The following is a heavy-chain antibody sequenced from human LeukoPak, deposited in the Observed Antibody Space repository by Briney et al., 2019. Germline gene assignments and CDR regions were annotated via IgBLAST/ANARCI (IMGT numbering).Heavy chain of an antibody. CDR3: ARQITMVRGTTPWYFDL. V-gene: IGHV4-30-4*08. D-gene: IGHD3-10*01. CDR1: GGSISSGDYY. Sequence: SQTLSLTCTVSGGSISSGDYYWSWIRQPPGNGLEWIGYIYYSGSTYYNPSLKSRVTISVDTSKNQFSLKLSSVTAADTAVYYCARQITMVRGTTPWYFDLWGRGTLVTVSS. J-gene: IGHJ2*01. CDR2: IYYSGST.